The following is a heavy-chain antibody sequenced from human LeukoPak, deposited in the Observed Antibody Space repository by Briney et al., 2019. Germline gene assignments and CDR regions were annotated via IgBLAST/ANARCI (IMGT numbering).Heavy chain of an antibody. CDR3: ARIRPGLVEPYYFDY. J-gene: IGHJ4*02. CDR1: GDSISSGDYY. CDR2: ISSSGST. V-gene: IGHV4-61*02. D-gene: IGHD2-8*02. Sequence: SETLSLTCTVSGDSISSGDYYWSWIRQPAGKGLEWIGRISSSGSTNYNPSLKSRVTISVDTSKNQFSLRLSSVTAADTALYFCARIRPGLVEPYYFDYWGQGTLLTVSS.